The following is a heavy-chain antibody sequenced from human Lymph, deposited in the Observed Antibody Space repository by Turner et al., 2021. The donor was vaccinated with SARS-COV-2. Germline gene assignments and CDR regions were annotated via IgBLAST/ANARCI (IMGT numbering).Heavy chain of an antibody. CDR2: IIPILGRA. CDR3: ARRHSGKYDALDI. CDR1: GVTFSTYV. D-gene: IGHD1-26*01. J-gene: IGHJ3*02. V-gene: IGHV1-69*10. Sequence: VLLGHSGAPVSHPGASVKVSCKASGVTFSTYVISWMRQAPGQGLEWMGGIIPILGRANYAQKCQGRGTINADKSTSTAYMELSSLRAEDTAVYHCARRHSGKYDALDIWGQGTMVTVSS.